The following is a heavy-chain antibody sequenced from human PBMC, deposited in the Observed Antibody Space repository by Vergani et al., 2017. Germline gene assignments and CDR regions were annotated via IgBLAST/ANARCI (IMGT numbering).Heavy chain of an antibody. CDR3: ASIARAPTRRNPPPDY. CDR2: VNHGGST. J-gene: IGHJ4*02. D-gene: IGHD3-16*02. CDR1: GRSFSDYY. V-gene: IGHV4-34*01. Sequence: QVQLQEWGAGLLKTSETLSLTCGVSGRSFSDYYWSWIRQAPGRGLEWIGEVNHGGSTNYNPSLKSRVSISVDTSKNQFSLQLTSVTAADSALYFCASIARAPTRRNPPPDYWGQGILVTVSS.